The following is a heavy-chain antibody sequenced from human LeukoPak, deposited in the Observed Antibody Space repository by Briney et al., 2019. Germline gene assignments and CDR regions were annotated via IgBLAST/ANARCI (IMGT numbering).Heavy chain of an antibody. J-gene: IGHJ4*02. CDR3: ARVTMIVVVIDY. Sequence: LRLSCAASGFTFSSYAMSWVRQHSGRGLEWIGYIYDSGSTYYNPSLKSRVTISVDTSKNHFSLKLSSVTAADTAVYYCARVTMIVVVIDYWGQGTLVTVSS. CDR2: IYDSGST. D-gene: IGHD3-22*01. CDR1: GFTFSSYA. V-gene: IGHV4-31*02.